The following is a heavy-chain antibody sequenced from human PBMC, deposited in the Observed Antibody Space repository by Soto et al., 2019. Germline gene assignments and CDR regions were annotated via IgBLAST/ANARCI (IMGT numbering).Heavy chain of an antibody. CDR3: AKYPAYAGSSWYYFDY. J-gene: IGHJ4*02. CDR1: GFTFSSYG. Sequence: QVQLVESGGGVVQPGRSLRLSCAASGFTFSSYGMHWVRQAPGKGLAWVAVISYDGSNKYYADSVKGRFTISRDNSKNTLYLQMNSLRAEDTAVYYCAKYPAYAGSSWYYFDYWGQGTLVTVSS. D-gene: IGHD6-13*01. V-gene: IGHV3-30*18. CDR2: ISYDGSNK.